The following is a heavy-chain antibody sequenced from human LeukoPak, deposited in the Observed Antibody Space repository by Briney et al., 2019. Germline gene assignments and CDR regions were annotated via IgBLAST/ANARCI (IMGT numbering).Heavy chain of an antibody. V-gene: IGHV3-53*04. CDR2: IYSGGTT. CDR1: GFTVSTNC. D-gene: IGHD5-18*01. CDR3: ARVDTVMAYYFDL. J-gene: IGHJ4*02. Sequence: QSGGSLRLSCAASGFTVSTNCMTWVRQAPGKGLEWVSTIYSGGTTYYADSVMGRFTISRHNSRNTLYLQMNSLRADDPAVYYCARVDTVMAYYFDLWGQGTLVTVSS.